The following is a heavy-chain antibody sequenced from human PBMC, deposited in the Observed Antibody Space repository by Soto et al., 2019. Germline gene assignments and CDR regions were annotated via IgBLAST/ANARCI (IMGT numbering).Heavy chain of an antibody. CDR2: IWPGDSDT. J-gene: IGHJ5*01. Sequence: PGGYLKLYCQGSGYSFTSHWLGWVRQMPGKCLQYMGIIWPGDSDTRHSPSSQGQVTISSDKSTSTAYLQGSSLKASDTARYFCARPFYSSGWFDYWGQGTQVTVSS. CDR1: GYSFTSHW. CDR3: ARPFYSSGWFDY. D-gene: IGHD3-22*01. V-gene: IGHV5-51*01.